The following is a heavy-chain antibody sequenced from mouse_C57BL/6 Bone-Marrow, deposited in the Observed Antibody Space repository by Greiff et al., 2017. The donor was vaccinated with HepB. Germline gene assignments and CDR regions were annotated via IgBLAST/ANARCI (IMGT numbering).Heavy chain of an antibody. J-gene: IGHJ4*01. CDR1: GFTFSSYG. D-gene: IGHD2-5*01. CDR3: ARQGVTANYYAMDY. V-gene: IGHV5-6*01. Sequence: EVQVVESGGDLVKPGGSLKLSCAASGFTFSSYGMSWVRQTPDKRLEWVATISSGGSYTYYPDSVKGRFTISRDNAKNTLYLQMSSLKSEDTAMYYCARQGVTANYYAMDYWGQGTSVTVSS. CDR2: ISSGGSYT.